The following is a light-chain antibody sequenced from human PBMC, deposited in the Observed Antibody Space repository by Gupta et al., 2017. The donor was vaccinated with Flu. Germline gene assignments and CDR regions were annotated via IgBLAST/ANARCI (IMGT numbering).Light chain of an antibody. CDR1: QETDNY. CDR3: LQENKCPRT. Sequence: PSPRSPSFGYSVTSQWQVWQETDNYLAWFQQKPGKAPKFLIYNASTVERGVPARFSGSGSDTGFVLYISGRETEDFGIYYCLQENKCPRTFGQGTKLEIK. CDR2: NAS. J-gene: IGKJ2*01. V-gene: IGKV1-16*01.